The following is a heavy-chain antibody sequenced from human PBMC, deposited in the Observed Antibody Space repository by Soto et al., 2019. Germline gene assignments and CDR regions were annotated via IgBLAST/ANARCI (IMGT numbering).Heavy chain of an antibody. CDR1: GYTFTSYA. D-gene: IGHD3-3*01. J-gene: IGHJ5*02. V-gene: IGHV1-3*01. CDR3: ARVSRVRNWFDP. CDR2: INAGNGNT. Sequence: ASVKVSCKASGYTFTSYAMHWVRPAPGQRLEKIGWINAGNGNTKYSQKFQGRVTITMDTSASTAYMELSSLRSEDTAVYYCARVSRVRNWFDPWGQGTLVTVSS.